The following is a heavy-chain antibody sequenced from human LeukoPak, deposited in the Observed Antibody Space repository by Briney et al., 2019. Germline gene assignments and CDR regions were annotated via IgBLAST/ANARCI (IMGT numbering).Heavy chain of an antibody. Sequence: GGSLRLSCAASGFTFRSFVMHWVRQAPGKGLEYVSSISTTGSSRYYGNSVKDRFTVSRDNSRNTLYLEMRSLRPEDMAVYYCAREFHEYSFGTFDSWGQGTLVTVSS. CDR1: GFTFRSFV. CDR3: AREFHEYSFGTFDS. J-gene: IGHJ4*02. D-gene: IGHD5-18*01. CDR2: ISTTGSSR. V-gene: IGHV3-64*01.